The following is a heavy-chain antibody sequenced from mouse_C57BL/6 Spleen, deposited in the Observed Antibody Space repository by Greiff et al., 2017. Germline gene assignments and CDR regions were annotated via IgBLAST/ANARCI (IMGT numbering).Heavy chain of an antibody. CDR3: ARPPPNTTVVATDSYYAMEY. J-gene: IGHJ4*01. V-gene: IGHV5-6*01. Sequence: EVQLVESGGDLVKPGGSLKLSCAASGFTFSSYGMSWVRQTPDKRLEWVATISSGGSYTYYPDSVKGRFTISRDNAKNTLYLQMSSLKSEDTAMYYCARPPPNTTVVATDSYYAMEYWGQGTSVTVSS. CDR1: GFTFSSYG. D-gene: IGHD1-1*01. CDR2: ISSGGSYT.